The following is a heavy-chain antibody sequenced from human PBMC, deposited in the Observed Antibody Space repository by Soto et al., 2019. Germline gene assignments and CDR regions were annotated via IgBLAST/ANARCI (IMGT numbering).Heavy chain of an antibody. D-gene: IGHD2-2*01. CDR1: GGTFSSYA. Sequence: QVQLVQSGAEVKKPGSSVKVSCKASGGTFSSYAISWVRQAPGQGLEWMGGIIPIFGTANYAQKFQGRVQITADESTSTAYLGLSSLRSEDTAVYYCARSLVYCSSTSCSNYYGMDVWGHGTTVTVSS. CDR3: ARSLVYCSSTSCSNYYGMDV. V-gene: IGHV1-69*01. J-gene: IGHJ6*02. CDR2: IIPIFGTA.